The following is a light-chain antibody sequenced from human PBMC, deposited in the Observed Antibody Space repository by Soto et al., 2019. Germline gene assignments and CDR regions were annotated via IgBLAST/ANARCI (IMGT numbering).Light chain of an antibody. CDR2: DVS. CDR3: SSYTSSSTNV. J-gene: IGLJ1*01. V-gene: IGLV2-14*01. CDR1: SSDVGGYNY. Sequence: HSVLKQPASVTGFPGEWSTISCTGTSSDVGGYNYVSWYQQHPGKAPKLMIYDVSNRPSGVSNRFSGSKSGNTASLTISGLQAEDEADYYCSSYTSSSTNVFGTGTKVTVL.